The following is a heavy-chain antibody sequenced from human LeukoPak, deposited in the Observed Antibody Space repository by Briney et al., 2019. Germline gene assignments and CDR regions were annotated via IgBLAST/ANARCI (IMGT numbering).Heavy chain of an antibody. D-gene: IGHD1-14*01. J-gene: IGHJ4*02. Sequence: GGSLRPSCAASGFTFSSHSMNWVRQAPGKGLEWVSSISSSSSYIYYADSVKGRFTISRDNAKNSLYLQMNSLRAEDTAVYYCARDTGFSLEYWGQGTLVTVSS. CDR2: ISSSSSYI. CDR3: ARDTGFSLEY. CDR1: GFTFSSHS. V-gene: IGHV3-21*01.